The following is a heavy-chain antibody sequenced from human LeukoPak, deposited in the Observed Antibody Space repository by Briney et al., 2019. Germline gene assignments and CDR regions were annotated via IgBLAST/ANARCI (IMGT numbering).Heavy chain of an antibody. J-gene: IGHJ4*02. Sequence: GGSLRLSCAASGFTFSSYWMHWVRQAPGKGLVWVSRINSDETSTAYADSVKGRFTISRDNAKNTLYLQMNSLRAEDTAVYYCARSWSRPSGSGYWGQGTLVTVSS. CDR2: INSDETST. V-gene: IGHV3-74*01. CDR1: GFTFSSYW. D-gene: IGHD3-3*01. CDR3: ARSWSRPSGSGY.